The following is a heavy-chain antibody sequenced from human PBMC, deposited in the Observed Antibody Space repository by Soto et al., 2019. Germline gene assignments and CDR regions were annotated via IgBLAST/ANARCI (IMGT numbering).Heavy chain of an antibody. V-gene: IGHV1-69*13. CDR2: IIPIFGTA. D-gene: IGHD1-1*01. CDR1: GGTFSSYA. J-gene: IGHJ3*02. CDR3: ARVITRTGYAFDI. Sequence: GASVKVSCKASGGTFSSYAISWVRQAPGQGLEWMGGIIPIFGTANYAQKFQGRVTITADESTSTAYMELSSLRSEDTAVYYCARVITRTGYAFDIWGQGTMVTVSS.